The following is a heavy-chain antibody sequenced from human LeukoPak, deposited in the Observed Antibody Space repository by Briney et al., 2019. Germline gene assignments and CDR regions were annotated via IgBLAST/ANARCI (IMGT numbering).Heavy chain of an antibody. CDR1: GFTFSSYA. CDR3: AKDLYYYGSGSPQ. D-gene: IGHD3-10*01. J-gene: IGHJ4*02. CDR2: ISGSGGST. Sequence: PGGSLRLSGAASGFTFSSYAMSWVRQAPGKGLEWVSAISGSGGSTYYADSVKGRFTISRDNSKNTLYLQMNSLRAEDTAVYYCAKDLYYYGSGSPQWGQGTLVTVSS. V-gene: IGHV3-23*01.